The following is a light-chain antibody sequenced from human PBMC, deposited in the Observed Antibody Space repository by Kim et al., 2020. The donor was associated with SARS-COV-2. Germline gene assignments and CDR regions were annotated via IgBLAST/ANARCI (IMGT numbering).Light chain of an antibody. CDR1: QSVLSSSNNKNY. Sequence: DIVMTQSPDSLAVSLGEGATINCKSSQSVLSSSNNKNYLSWYQQKPGHPPKLLIYWASTRESGVPDRFSGSGSGTDFTLTISSLQAEDVAIYFCQQYYSSPFTFGRGTKLEI. J-gene: IGKJ4*01. V-gene: IGKV4-1*01. CDR3: QQYYSSPFT. CDR2: WAS.